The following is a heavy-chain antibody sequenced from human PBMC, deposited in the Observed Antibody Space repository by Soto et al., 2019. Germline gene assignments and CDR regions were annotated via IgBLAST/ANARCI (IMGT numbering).Heavy chain of an antibody. CDR1: GYTFSSYY. CDR2: INPRGGDT. CDR3: AIALTEFDY. J-gene: IGHJ4*02. D-gene: IGHD7-27*01. Sequence: QVRLLQSGTEVKQPGASLRVSCKASGYTFSSYYIHWVRQAPGQGLEWMGIINPRGGDTSYAQRLQGRVTMTRDTSTSTVYMELSSLTSDDTAMYYCAIALTEFDYWGPGTLVTVSS. V-gene: IGHV1-46*01.